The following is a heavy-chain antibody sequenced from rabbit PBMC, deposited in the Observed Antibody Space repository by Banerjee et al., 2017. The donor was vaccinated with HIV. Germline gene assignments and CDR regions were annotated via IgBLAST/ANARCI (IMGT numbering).Heavy chain of an antibody. CDR2: IDSGSSGST. CDR3: ASGGTDNSYSLNL. V-gene: IGHV1S40*01. J-gene: IGHJ4*01. Sequence: QSLVESGGDLVKPGASLTLTCTASGFSFSSNYYMCWVRQAPGKGLEWIACIDSGSSGSTYFSSWAKVRFTISKTSSTTVPLQMTSLTAADTATYFCASGGTDNSYSLNLWGPGTLVTVS. D-gene: IGHD8-1*01. CDR1: GFSFSSNYY.